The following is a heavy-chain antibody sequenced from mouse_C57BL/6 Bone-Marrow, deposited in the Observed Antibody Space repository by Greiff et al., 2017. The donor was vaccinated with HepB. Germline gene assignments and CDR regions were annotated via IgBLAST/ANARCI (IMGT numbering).Heavy chain of an antibody. J-gene: IGHJ1*03. CDR1: GYSITSGYD. D-gene: IGHD1-1*01. Sequence: EVQLVESGPGMVKPSQSLSLTCTVTGYSITSGYDWHWIRHFPGNKLEWMGYISYSGSTNYNPSLKSRISITHDTSKNHFFLKLNSVTTEDTATYYCARSPNYYGSSSWYFDVWGTGTTVTVSS. CDR3: ARSPNYYGSSSWYFDV. CDR2: ISYSGST. V-gene: IGHV3-1*01.